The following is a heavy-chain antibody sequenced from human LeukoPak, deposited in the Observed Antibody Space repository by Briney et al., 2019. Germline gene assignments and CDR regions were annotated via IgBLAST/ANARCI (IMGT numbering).Heavy chain of an antibody. D-gene: IGHD4-17*01. Sequence: SETLSLTCTVSGGSIGSGGYYWSWIRQHPGKGLEWIGYIYYSGSTYYNPSLKSRVTISVDTSKNQFSLKLSSVTAADTAVYYCARGDTVINFDYWGQGTLVTVSS. CDR2: IYYSGST. V-gene: IGHV4-31*03. CDR3: ARGDTVINFDY. J-gene: IGHJ4*02. CDR1: GGSIGSGGYY.